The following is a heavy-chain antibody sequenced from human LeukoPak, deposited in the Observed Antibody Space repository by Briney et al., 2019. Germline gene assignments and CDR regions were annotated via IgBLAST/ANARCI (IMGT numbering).Heavy chain of an antibody. CDR3: ARGQGTVTTH. Sequence: SETLSLTCAVYGGSFSGYYWTWIRQPPGKGLEWIGEINHSGSANYNPSLMSRVTISLDTSKDHFSLNLSSVTAADTAVYYCARGQGTVTTHWGQGTLVTVSS. CDR1: GGSFSGYY. CDR2: INHSGSA. D-gene: IGHD4-11*01. V-gene: IGHV4-34*01. J-gene: IGHJ4*02.